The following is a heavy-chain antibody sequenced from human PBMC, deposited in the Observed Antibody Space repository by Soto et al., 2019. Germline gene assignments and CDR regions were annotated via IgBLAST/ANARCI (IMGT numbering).Heavy chain of an antibody. V-gene: IGHV3-9*01. CDR3: AKDILYHGSTSGPLNY. Sequence: LQLVESGGGLVQPGRSLRLSCAASGFRFGDYAMHWVRQAPGKGLEWVSGISWNSGSIAYADSVKGRFIISRDNAKNSLYLQMNSLRPEDTALYYCAKDILYHGSTSGPLNYWGQGTLVSVSS. J-gene: IGHJ4*02. CDR2: ISWNSGSI. D-gene: IGHD6-19*01. CDR1: GFRFGDYA.